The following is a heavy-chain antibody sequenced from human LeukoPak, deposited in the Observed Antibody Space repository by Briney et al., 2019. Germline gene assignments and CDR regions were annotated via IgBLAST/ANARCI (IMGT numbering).Heavy chain of an antibody. CDR1: GGSIISYY. D-gene: IGHD3-22*01. V-gene: IGHV4-59*01. Sequence: SETLSLTCTVSGGSIISYYWSWIRQPPGKGLEWIGYIYYSGSTNYNPSLKSRVTISVDTSKNQFSLKLSSVTAADTAVYYCARDHSAYYYASSGYQKRTNWFDPWGQGTMVTVSS. J-gene: IGHJ5*02. CDR2: IYYSGST. CDR3: ARDHSAYYYASSGYQKRTNWFDP.